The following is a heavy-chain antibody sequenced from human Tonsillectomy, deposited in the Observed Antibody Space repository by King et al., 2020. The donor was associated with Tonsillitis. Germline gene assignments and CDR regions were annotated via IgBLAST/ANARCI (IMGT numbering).Heavy chain of an antibody. V-gene: IGHV3-21*01. Sequence: QLVQSGGGLVKPGGSLRLSCTASGFSFSSYAMNWVRQAPGKGLEWVSSISITNKYILYAASVKGRFTIYRDNAKNSLFRQMSGLRAGDTAVYYCARDVLGGFDYWGQGTLVPVSS. D-gene: IGHD3-16*01. CDR3: ARDVLGGFDY. CDR1: GFSFSSYA. CDR2: ISITNKYI. J-gene: IGHJ4*02.